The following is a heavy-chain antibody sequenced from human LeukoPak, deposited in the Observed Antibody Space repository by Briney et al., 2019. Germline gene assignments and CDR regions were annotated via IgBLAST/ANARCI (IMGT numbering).Heavy chain of an antibody. CDR1: GFTFSSYA. V-gene: IGHV3-30*04. CDR2: ISYDGSNK. CDR3: ARDGGSGGTDY. J-gene: IGHJ4*02. Sequence: GGSLRLSCAASGFTFSSYAMHWVRQAPGKGLEWVAVISYDGSNKYYADSVKGRFTISRDNSKNTLYLQMNSLRAEDTAVYYCARDGGSGGTDYWGQGTLVTVSS. D-gene: IGHD2-15*01.